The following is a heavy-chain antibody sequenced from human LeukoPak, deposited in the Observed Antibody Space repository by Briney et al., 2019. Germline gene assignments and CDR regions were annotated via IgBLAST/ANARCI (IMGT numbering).Heavy chain of an antibody. CDR2: ISSSGSTI. V-gene: IGHV3-48*03. J-gene: IGHJ6*03. D-gene: IGHD6-13*01. CDR3: ARVKAGYSSSRTPYYYYMDV. Sequence: GGSLRLSCAASGFTFSSYEMNWVRQAPGKGLEWVSYISSSGSTIYYADSVKGRFTISRDNAKNSLYLQMNSLRAEDTAVYYCARVKAGYSSSRTPYYYYMDVWGKGTTVTISS. CDR1: GFTFSSYE.